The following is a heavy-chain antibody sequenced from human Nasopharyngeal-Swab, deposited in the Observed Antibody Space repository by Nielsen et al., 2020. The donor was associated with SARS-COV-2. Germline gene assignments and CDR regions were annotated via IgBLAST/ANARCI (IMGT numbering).Heavy chain of an antibody. CDR3: AREVLRFLEWLLPSDAFDI. J-gene: IGHJ3*02. Sequence: GESLKISCAASGFTFSSYSMNWVRQAPGKGLEWVSYISSSSSTIYYADSVKGRFTISRDNAKNSLYLQMNSLRAEDTAVYYYAREVLRFLEWLLPSDAFDIWGQGTMVTVSS. V-gene: IGHV3-48*01. D-gene: IGHD3-3*01. CDR2: ISSSSSTI. CDR1: GFTFSSYS.